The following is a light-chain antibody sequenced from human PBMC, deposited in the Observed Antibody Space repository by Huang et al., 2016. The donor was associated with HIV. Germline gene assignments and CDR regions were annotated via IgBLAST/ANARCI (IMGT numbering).Light chain of an antibody. CDR3: MQAIQIPT. CDR1: QSLLLRNGYNY. V-gene: IGKV2-28*01. CDR2: LGS. Sequence: DIVMTQSPLSLPVTPGEPASITCRSSQSLLLRNGYNYLDWYLQNPGQSPQLLIYLGSKRASGVPDRISGSGSGTDFTLKISRVEAEDVGIYYCMQAIQIPTFGPGTKVDIK. J-gene: IGKJ3*01.